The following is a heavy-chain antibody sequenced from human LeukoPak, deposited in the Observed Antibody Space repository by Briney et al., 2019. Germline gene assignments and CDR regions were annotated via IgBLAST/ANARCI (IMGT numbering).Heavy chain of an antibody. CDR1: GFTVSSNY. D-gene: IGHD3-22*01. V-gene: IGHV3-66*01. CDR3: ARSTYYYDSSGYYSGFYYFDY. CDR2: IYSGGST. J-gene: IGHJ4*02. Sequence: GGSLRLPCAASGFTVSSNYMSWVRQAPGKGLEWVSAIYSGGSTYYADSVKGRFTISRDNSKNTLYLQMNSLRAEDTAVYYCARSTYYYDSSGYYSGFYYFDYWGQGTLVTVSS.